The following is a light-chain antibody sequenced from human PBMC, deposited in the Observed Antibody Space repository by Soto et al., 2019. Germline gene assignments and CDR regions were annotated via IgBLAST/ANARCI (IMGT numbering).Light chain of an antibody. CDR3: GTWDSSLSGV. Sequence: QSVVTQPPFVSAAPGQKVTISCSGSSSNIGNNYVSWYQQLPGTAPKLLIYDNNKRPSGIPDRFSGSKSGTSATLGITGLQTGDEADYYCGTWDSSLSGVFGTGTKLTVL. V-gene: IGLV1-51*01. CDR1: SSNIGNNY. CDR2: DNN. J-gene: IGLJ1*01.